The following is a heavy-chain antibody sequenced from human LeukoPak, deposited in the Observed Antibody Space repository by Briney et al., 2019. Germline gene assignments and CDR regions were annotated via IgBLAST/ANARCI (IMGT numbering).Heavy chain of an antibody. Sequence: SQTLSLTCAISGDSVSSNSAAWNWIRQSPSRGLEWLGRTYYRSKWYNDYAVSVKSRITINPDTSKNQFSLQLNSVTPEDTAVYYCARAGSYSYGYSVYYYYYMDVWGKGTTVTISS. CDR2: TYYRSKWYN. CDR1: GDSVSSNSAA. D-gene: IGHD5-18*01. CDR3: ARAGSYSYGYSVYYYYYMDV. V-gene: IGHV6-1*01. J-gene: IGHJ6*03.